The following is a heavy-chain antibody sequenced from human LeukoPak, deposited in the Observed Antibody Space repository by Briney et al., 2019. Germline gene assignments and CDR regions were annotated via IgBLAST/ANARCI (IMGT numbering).Heavy chain of an antibody. CDR3: ARGATGDY. V-gene: IGHV4-61*08. J-gene: IGHJ4*02. D-gene: IGHD1-26*01. Sequence: SETLSLTCAVSGDSISSGDYSWTWIRQPPGKGLEWIGYIYYSGSTNYNPSLKSRVTISVDTSKNQFSLELSSVTAADTAVYYCARGATGDYWGQGTLVTVSS. CDR1: GDSISSGDYS. CDR2: IYYSGST.